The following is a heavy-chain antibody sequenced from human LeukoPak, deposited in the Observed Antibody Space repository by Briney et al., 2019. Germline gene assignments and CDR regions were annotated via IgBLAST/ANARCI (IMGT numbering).Heavy chain of an antibody. D-gene: IGHD3-9*01. V-gene: IGHV4-38-2*02. CDR3: ARTYFPRGAFDI. CDR1: GYSISTGYY. CDR2: IYHSGST. Sequence: KTSETLSLTCTVSGYSISTGYYWGWIRQSPGKGLEWIGSIYHSGSTYYNPSLQSRVIMSVDTSKNQFSLRLNSVTAADTAIYYCARTYFPRGAFDIWGQGTTVTVSS. J-gene: IGHJ3*02.